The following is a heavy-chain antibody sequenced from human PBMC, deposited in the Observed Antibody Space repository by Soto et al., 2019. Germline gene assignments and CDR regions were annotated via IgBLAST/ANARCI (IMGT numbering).Heavy chain of an antibody. D-gene: IGHD1-1*01. J-gene: IGHJ4*02. Sequence: EVQLLESGGGLVHPGGSLRLSCAASEFTFSNLAMGWVRQAPGEGLERVSAISGSGDTTLYADSVKGRFISSRDNSKNTLYLQMNSLRGEDTAVYYCANGQLQLRPYYFDSWSQGTLVTVSS. V-gene: IGHV3-23*01. CDR2: ISGSGDTT. CDR3: ANGQLQLRPYYFDS. CDR1: EFTFSNLA.